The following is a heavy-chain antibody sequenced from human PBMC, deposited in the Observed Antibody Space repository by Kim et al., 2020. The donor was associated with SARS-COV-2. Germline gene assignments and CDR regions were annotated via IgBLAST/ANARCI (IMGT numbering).Heavy chain of an antibody. V-gene: IGHV3-21*04. Sequence: YADSEKGRFTISRDNARASLYLQMNSLRAEDTAVYYCARVLTSGWSCFDYWGQGTLVTVSS. CDR3: ARVLTSGWSCFDY. D-gene: IGHD6-19*01. J-gene: IGHJ4*02.